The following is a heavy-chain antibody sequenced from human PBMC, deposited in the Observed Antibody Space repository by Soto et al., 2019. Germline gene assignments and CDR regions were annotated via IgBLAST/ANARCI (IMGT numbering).Heavy chain of an antibody. Sequence: GESLKISCKVSGRTLINHWIAWVRQMPGKGLEWMGIIYPGDSDARCSPSFAGQVTISVDKSITTAYLHWSSLEASDSAVYYCSRQGDMAATPADAFDIWGQGTLVTVSS. CDR3: SRQGDMAATPADAFDI. CDR2: IYPGDSDA. D-gene: IGHD6-19*01. CDR1: GRTLINHW. V-gene: IGHV5-51*01. J-gene: IGHJ3*02.